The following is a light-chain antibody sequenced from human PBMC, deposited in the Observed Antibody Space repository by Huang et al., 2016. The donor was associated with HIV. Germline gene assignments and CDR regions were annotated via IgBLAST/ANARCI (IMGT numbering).Light chain of an antibody. J-gene: IGKJ2*01. CDR1: QSVSSAV. CDR3: QQSDTSPQT. V-gene: IGKV3-20*01. Sequence: EIVLTQSPGTLPLCPGERAPLPCRASQSVSSAVAGDQQKPGQAPRLVIYGASTRATGIPARFRGSGSGTDFTLTISRLEPEDFAVYYCQQSDTSPQTFGQGTKLEIK. CDR2: GAS.